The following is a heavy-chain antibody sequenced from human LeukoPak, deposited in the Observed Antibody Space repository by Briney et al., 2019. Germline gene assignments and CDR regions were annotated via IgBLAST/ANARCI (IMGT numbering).Heavy chain of an antibody. CDR3: ARAVDFWSGYPQPNWFDP. V-gene: IGHV3-23*01. CDR1: GFTFSSCA. J-gene: IGHJ5*02. D-gene: IGHD3-3*01. Sequence: GGSLRLSCATSGFTFSSCAMSWVRQAPGKGLEWVSAISDSGGSTYNADSVKGRFTISRDNSENTLYLQMNSLRAEDTAVYYCARAVDFWSGYPQPNWFDPWGQGTLVTVSS. CDR2: ISDSGGST.